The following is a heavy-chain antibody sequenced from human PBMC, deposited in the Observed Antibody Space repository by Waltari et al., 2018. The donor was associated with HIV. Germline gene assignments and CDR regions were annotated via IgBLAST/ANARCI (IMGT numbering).Heavy chain of an antibody. CDR2: IYTSRST. V-gene: IGHV4-61*02. CDR1: GGSTSSGSYY. Sequence: QVQLQASGPGLVKPSQTLSLTCPVSGGSTSSGSYYWSWIRQPAGKRLEWIGRIYTSRSTNYNPSLKSRVTISVDTSKNQLSLKLSSVTAADTAVYYCARATGDSPFDYWGQGTLVTVSS. D-gene: IGHD4-17*01. CDR3: ARATGDSPFDY. J-gene: IGHJ4*02.